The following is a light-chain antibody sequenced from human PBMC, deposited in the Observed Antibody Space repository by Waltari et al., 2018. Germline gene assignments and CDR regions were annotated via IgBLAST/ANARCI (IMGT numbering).Light chain of an antibody. CDR3: QQGKSNPT. V-gene: IGKV1-17*01. Sequence: DIQMSQSPSSLSASVGDRVTITCRASQGINNYLNWYQQKPGKAPNFLIYYANTLASGVPSRFSGSGSGTEFTLTISSLQPEDFATYYCQQGKSNPTFGGGTKVEIK. CDR2: YAN. CDR1: QGINNY. J-gene: IGKJ4*01.